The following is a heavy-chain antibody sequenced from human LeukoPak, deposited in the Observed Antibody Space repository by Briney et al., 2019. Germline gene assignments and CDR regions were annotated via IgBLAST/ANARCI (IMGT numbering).Heavy chain of an antibody. CDR1: GFTFSSYW. CDR2: IKQDGSEK. Sequence: GGSLRLSCAASGFTFSSYWMSWVRQAPGKGLEWVANIKQDGSEKYYVDSVKGRFTISRDNAKNSLYLQMNSLRAKDTAVYYCAREGGWELPPSYYYYMDVWGKGTTVTISS. D-gene: IGHD1-26*01. J-gene: IGHJ6*03. V-gene: IGHV3-7*01. CDR3: AREGGWELPPSYYYYMDV.